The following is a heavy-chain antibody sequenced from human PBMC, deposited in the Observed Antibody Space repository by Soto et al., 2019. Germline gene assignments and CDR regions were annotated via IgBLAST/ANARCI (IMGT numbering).Heavy chain of an antibody. D-gene: IGHD2-15*01. Sequence: QVQLVQSGAEVKKPGASVKVSCKASGYTFTTHGISWVRQAPGQGLEWMGWVSGDNGHTNYAQSLQGRVTMTTDTSMNTAYMQLRSPRSDDTAVYCCARDLGYCRSGTCYREWFDPWGQGTLVTVSS. V-gene: IGHV1-18*01. CDR3: ARDLGYCRSGTCYREWFDP. CDR1: GYTFTTHG. CDR2: VSGDNGHT. J-gene: IGHJ5*02.